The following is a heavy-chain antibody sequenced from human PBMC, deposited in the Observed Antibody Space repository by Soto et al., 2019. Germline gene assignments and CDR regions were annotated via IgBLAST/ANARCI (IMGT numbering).Heavy chain of an antibody. V-gene: IGHV4-39*01. D-gene: IGHD3-16*01. Sequence: QLQLQESGPGLVKPSETLSLTCTVSGGSISSSSYYWGWIRQPPGKGLEWIGSIYYSGSTYYNPSLKSRVTISVDTSKNQFSLKLSSVTAADTAVYYCARHPQPLRPGSFDPWGQGTLVTVSS. CDR3: ARHPQPLRPGSFDP. J-gene: IGHJ5*02. CDR1: GGSISSSSYY. CDR2: IYYSGST.